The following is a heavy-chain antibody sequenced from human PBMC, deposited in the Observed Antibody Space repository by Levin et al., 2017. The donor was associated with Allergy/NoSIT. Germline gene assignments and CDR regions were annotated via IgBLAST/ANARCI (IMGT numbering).Heavy chain of an antibody. CDR2: ITSLGDDT. CDR3: VKDMARFGYFDWLFDS. J-gene: IGHJ4*02. CDR1: GFTFSHYP. V-gene: IGHV3-64D*06. Sequence: GESLKISCSASGFTFSHYPMHWVRQAPGKGLEFVSAITSLGDDTYYADSVQGRFIVSRDNSKNTLYLQMSSLRTEDTAVYHCVKDMARFGYFDWLFDSWGQGTLVTVSS. D-gene: IGHD3-9*01.